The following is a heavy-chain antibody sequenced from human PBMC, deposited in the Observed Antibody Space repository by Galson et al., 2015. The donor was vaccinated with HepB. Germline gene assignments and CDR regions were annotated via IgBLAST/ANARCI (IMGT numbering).Heavy chain of an antibody. J-gene: IGHJ2*01. Sequence: SLRLSCAASGFTFSSYGMHWVRQAPGKGLEWVAVISYDGSNKYYADSVKGRFTISRDNSKNTLYLQMNSLRAEDTAVYYCAGDSSGYYYWYFDLWGRGTLVTVSS. CDR3: AGDSSGYYYWYFDL. D-gene: IGHD3-22*01. CDR1: GFTFSSYG. CDR2: ISYDGSNK. V-gene: IGHV3-30*03.